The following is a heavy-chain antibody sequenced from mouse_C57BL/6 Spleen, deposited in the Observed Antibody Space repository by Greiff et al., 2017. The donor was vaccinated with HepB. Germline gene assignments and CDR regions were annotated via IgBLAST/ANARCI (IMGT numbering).Heavy chain of an antibody. Sequence: EVKLVESGGDLVKPGGSLKLSCAASGFTFSSYGMSWVRQTPDKRLEWVATISSGGSYTYYPDSVKGRFTISRDNAKNTLYLQMSSLKSEDTAMYYCARQGLWYGSSNYFDYWGQGTTLTVSS. CDR1: GFTFSSYG. CDR2: ISSGGSYT. D-gene: IGHD1-1*01. CDR3: ARQGLWYGSSNYFDY. J-gene: IGHJ2*01. V-gene: IGHV5-6*02.